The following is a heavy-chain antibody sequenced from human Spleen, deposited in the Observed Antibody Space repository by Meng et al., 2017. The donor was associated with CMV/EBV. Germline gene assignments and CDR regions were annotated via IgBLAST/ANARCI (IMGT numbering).Heavy chain of an antibody. Sequence: SETLSLTCTVSGGSISSYYWSWIRQPPGKGLEWIGYIYNGGNTNYNPSLKSRVTMSVDTSKNQFSLNLTSVTAADTAVYYCARAQASYEFWSGWNYWGQGILVTVSS. D-gene: IGHD3-3*01. J-gene: IGHJ4*02. CDR1: GGSISSYY. CDR3: ARAQASYEFWSGWNY. CDR2: IYNGGNT. V-gene: IGHV4-59*01.